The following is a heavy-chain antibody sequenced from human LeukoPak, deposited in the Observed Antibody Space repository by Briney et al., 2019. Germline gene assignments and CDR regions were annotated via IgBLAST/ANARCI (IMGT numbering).Heavy chain of an antibody. D-gene: IGHD2/OR15-2a*01. CDR1: GGSISSGDYY. CDR3: ASRLLHNWFDP. V-gene: IGHV4-30-4*01. Sequence: PSETLSLTCTVSGGSISSGDYYWSWIRQPPGKGLEWIGYIYYSGSTYYNPSLKSRVTISVDTSKNQFSLKLSSVTAADTAVHYCASRLLHNWFDPWGQGTLVTVSS. CDR2: IYYSGST. J-gene: IGHJ5*02.